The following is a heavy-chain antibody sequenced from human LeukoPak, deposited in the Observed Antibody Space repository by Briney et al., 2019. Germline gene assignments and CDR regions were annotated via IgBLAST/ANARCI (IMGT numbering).Heavy chain of an antibody. D-gene: IGHD6-19*01. Sequence: SETLSLTCTVSGGSISSYYWSWIRQPPGKGLEWIGYIYYSGSTNYNPSLKSRVTISVDTSKNQFSLKLSSVTAADTAVYYCAIIAVAGTGLYFDFWGQGTLVTVSS. CDR1: GGSISSYY. V-gene: IGHV4-59*01. CDR3: AIIAVAGTGLYFDF. J-gene: IGHJ4*02. CDR2: IYYSGST.